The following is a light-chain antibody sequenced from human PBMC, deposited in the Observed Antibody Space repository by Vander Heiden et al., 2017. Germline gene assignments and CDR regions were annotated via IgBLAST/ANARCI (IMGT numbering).Light chain of an antibody. V-gene: IGKV3-15*01. J-gene: IGKJ5*01. CDR1: QSVTSN. CDR3: QQYNNWRPIT. CDR2: GAS. Sequence: VVMTQSPVALSVSPGEGATLSCRASQSVTSNLAWYQQKPGQAARLLIYGASTRATGIPARFSGSGSGTEFTLTISSLQSEDFAVYYCQQYNNWRPITFGQGTRVEIK.